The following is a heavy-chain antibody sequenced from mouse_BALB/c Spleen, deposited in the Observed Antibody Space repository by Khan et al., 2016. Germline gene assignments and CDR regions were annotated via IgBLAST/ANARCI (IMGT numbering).Heavy chain of an antibody. CDR2: ISYSGSS. V-gene: IGHV3-2*02. D-gene: IGHD1-2*01. CDR3: AVIHYYGYFDY. CDR1: GYSITSDYT. J-gene: IGHJ2*01. Sequence: EVQLQESGPGLVKPSQSLSLTCTVTGYSITSDYTWNWIRQFPGNKLEWMGFISYSGSSSYNPSLKSRISTTRDTFKNQFFLQLNSVTTEDTATYFCAVIHYYGYFDYWGQGTTLTVSS.